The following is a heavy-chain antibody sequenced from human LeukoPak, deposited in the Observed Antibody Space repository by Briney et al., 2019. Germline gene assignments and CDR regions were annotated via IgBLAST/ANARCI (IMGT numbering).Heavy chain of an antibody. CDR1: GFTFSSYG. J-gene: IGHJ3*02. D-gene: IGHD3-10*01. Sequence: PGGSLRLSCVASGFTFSSYGMHWVRQAPGKGLEWVTVISNDGSSKYYADSVKGRFTISRDNSKNTLYLQMNSLRAEDTAVYYCAKGRGAFDIWGQGTMVTVSS. CDR2: ISNDGSSK. CDR3: AKGRGAFDI. V-gene: IGHV3-30*18.